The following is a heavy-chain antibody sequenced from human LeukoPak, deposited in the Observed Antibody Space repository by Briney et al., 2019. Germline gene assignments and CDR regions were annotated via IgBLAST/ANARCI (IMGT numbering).Heavy chain of an antibody. CDR1: GYTFTSYD. CDR3: AKDAWSGNGIYDPFDI. V-gene: IGHV1-8*01. J-gene: IGHJ3*02. D-gene: IGHD2-8*01. CDR2: MNPNSGNT. Sequence: GASVKVSCKASGYTFTSYDINWVRQATGQGLEWMGWMNPNSGNTGYAQKFQGRVTMTRNTSISTAYMELSSLRSEDTAVYYCAKDAWSGNGIYDPFDIWGQGTMVTVSS.